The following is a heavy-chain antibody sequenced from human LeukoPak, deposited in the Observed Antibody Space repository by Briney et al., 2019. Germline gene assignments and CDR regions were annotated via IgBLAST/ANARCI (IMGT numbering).Heavy chain of an antibody. D-gene: IGHD5-24*01. V-gene: IGHV4-34*01. CDR1: GGSFSGYY. Sequence: SETLPLTCAVYGGSFSGYYWSWIRQPPGKGLEWIGEINHSGSTNYNPSLKSRVTISVDTSKNQFSLKLSSVTAADTAVYYCARSRWGGSFDYWGQGTLVTVSS. CDR3: ARSRWGGSFDY. CDR2: INHSGST. J-gene: IGHJ4*02.